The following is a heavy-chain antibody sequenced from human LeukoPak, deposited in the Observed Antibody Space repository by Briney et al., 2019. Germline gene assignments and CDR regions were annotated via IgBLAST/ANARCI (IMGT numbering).Heavy chain of an antibody. V-gene: IGHV1-2*02. CDR3: ARDLKCMDYYDSSGEFDY. CDR2: TNPNSGGT. D-gene: IGHD3-22*01. Sequence: ASVKVSCKASGYTFTGYYMHWVRQAPGQGLEWMGWTNPNSGGTNYAQKFQGRVTMTRDTSISTAYMELSRLRSDDTAVYYCARDLKCMDYYDSSGEFDYWGQGTLVTVSS. CDR1: GYTFTGYY. J-gene: IGHJ4*02.